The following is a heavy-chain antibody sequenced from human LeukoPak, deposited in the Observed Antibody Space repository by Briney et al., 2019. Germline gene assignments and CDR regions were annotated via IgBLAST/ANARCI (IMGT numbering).Heavy chain of an antibody. V-gene: IGHV1-2*02. CDR2: INPNSGGT. Sequence: GASAKVSCKASGYTFTDYYIHWVRQAPGQGLEWMGWINPNSGGTNYAQKFQGRVTMTRDTSISTAYMELSRLRSDDTAVYYCARTTYYYGSGSYYPKSYFDYWGQGTLVTVSS. CDR1: GYTFTDYY. D-gene: IGHD3-10*01. J-gene: IGHJ4*02. CDR3: ARTTYYYGSGSYYPKSYFDY.